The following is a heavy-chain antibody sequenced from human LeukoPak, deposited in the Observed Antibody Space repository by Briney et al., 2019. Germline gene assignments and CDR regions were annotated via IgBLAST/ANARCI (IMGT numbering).Heavy chain of an antibody. D-gene: IGHD3-9*01. CDR2: ISYSGST. V-gene: IGHV4-59*08. CDR1: GGSICSYY. CDR3: ARQGYDILTGYIDAFDI. J-gene: IGHJ3*02. Sequence: PSETLSLTCTVSGGSICSYYWSWIRQPPGKGLEWIGYISYSGSTNYNPSLKSRVTISIDTSKNQFSLKLRSVTAADTAIYYCARQGYDILTGYIDAFDIWGQGTMVTVSS.